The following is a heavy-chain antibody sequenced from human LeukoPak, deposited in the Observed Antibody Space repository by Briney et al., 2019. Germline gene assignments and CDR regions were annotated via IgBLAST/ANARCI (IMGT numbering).Heavy chain of an antibody. V-gene: IGHV1-2*02. CDR3: ALYSSGLFDP. CDR1: GYTFTVYY. J-gene: IGHJ5*02. D-gene: IGHD6-19*01. CDR2: TNPNSGGT. Sequence: ASVKVSCKASGYTFTVYYIHWVRQAPGQGLEYMGWTNPNSGGTNYAQKFQGRVTMTRDTSISTAYMEVSRLRSDDTAVYYCALYSSGLFDPWGQGTLVTVSS.